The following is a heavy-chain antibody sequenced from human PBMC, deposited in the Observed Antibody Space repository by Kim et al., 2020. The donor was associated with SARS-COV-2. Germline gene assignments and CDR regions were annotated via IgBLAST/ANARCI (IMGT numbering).Heavy chain of an antibody. Sequence: GGSLRLSCAASGFTFSNAWMSWVRQAPGKGLEWVGRIKSKTDGGTTDYAAPVKGRFTISRDDSKNTLYLQMNSLKTEDTAVYYCTTGGGGPHNTIRSRYYYYGMDVWGQGTTVTVSS. CDR3: TTGGGGPHNTIRSRYYYYGMDV. D-gene: IGHD1-20*01. J-gene: IGHJ6*02. CDR1: GFTFSNAW. V-gene: IGHV3-15*01. CDR2: IKSKTDGGTT.